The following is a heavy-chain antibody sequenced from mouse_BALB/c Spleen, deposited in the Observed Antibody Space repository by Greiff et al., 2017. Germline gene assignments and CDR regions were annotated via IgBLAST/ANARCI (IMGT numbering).Heavy chain of an antibody. V-gene: IGHV5-6-4*01. J-gene: IGHJ4*01. Sequence: EVQLMESGGGLVKPGGSLKLSCAASGFTFSSYTMSWVRQTPAKRLEWVATISNGGSYTYYPDSVKGRFTISRYNAKNTLYQQMSSLKSEDTAMYYCTRVDDYDCSSPYAMDYWGQGTSVTVSS. D-gene: IGHD1-1*01. CDR2: ISNGGSYT. CDR1: GFTFSSYT. CDR3: TRVDDYDCSSPYAMDY.